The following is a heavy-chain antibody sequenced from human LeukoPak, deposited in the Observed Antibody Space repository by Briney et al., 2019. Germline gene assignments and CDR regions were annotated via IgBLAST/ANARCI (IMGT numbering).Heavy chain of an antibody. D-gene: IGHD4-11*01. V-gene: IGHV3-48*02. CDR2: ITTTSTSK. CDR1: GFAFNTYS. Sequence: GSLRLSCAASGFAFNTYSMNWVRQAPGKGLQWVSSITTTSTSKYYADSVKGRFTISRDSAKNSLYLQMDSLRDEDTAVYYCVRDAAYSAFNMWGQGTMVTVSS. CDR3: VRDAAYSAFNM. J-gene: IGHJ3*02.